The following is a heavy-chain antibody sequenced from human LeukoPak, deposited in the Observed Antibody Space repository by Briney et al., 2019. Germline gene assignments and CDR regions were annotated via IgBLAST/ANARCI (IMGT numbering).Heavy chain of an antibody. CDR1: GYTFTSYG. D-gene: IGHD3-22*01. J-gene: IGHJ4*02. CDR2: ISAYNGNT. Sequence: GASVKVSCKASGYTFTSYGISWVRQAPGQGLEWMGWISAYNGNTNYAQKLQGRVTMTTDTSTSTAYMELRSLRSDDTAVYYCAREITYYYDSSGYYYFDYWGQGTLVTVSS. CDR3: AREITYYYDSSGYYYFDY. V-gene: IGHV1-18*01.